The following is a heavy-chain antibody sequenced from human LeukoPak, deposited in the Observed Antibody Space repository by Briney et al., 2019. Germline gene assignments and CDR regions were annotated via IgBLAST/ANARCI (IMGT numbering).Heavy chain of an antibody. CDR2: IKKDGSEK. CDR1: GFPFSGDW. CDR3: ARHLSGITGYTYGRGIDY. D-gene: IGHD5-18*01. V-gene: IGHV3-7*01. Sequence: GGSLRLSCAASGFPFSGDWMSWVRQVPGKGLEWVANIKKDGSEKYYVDSVKGRFTISRDNAKTSLYLQMNSLRAEDTAVYYCARHLSGITGYTYGRGIDYWGQGILVTVSS. J-gene: IGHJ4*02.